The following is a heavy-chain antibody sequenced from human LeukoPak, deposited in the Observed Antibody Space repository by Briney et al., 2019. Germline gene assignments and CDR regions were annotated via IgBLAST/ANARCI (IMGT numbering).Heavy chain of an antibody. V-gene: IGHV4-34*01. Sequence: SETLSLTCAVYGGSFSGYYWSWIRQPPGKGLEWIGEINHSGSTNYNPSLKSRVTISADTSKNQFSLKLSSVTAADTAVYYCARGRRSVTLHAFDIWGQGTMVTVSS. CDR1: GGSFSGYY. D-gene: IGHD4-17*01. CDR2: INHSGST. CDR3: ARGRRSVTLHAFDI. J-gene: IGHJ3*02.